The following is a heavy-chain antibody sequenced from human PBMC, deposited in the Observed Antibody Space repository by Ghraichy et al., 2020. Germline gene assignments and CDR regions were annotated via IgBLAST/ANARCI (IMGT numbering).Heavy chain of an antibody. CDR1: GGSISSSNW. Sequence: SETLSLTCAVSGGSISSSNWWSWVRQPPGKGLEWIGEIYHSGSTNYNPSLKSRVTISVDKSKNQFSLKLSSVTAADTAVYYCARAPDTPVGSGPEDYCSSTSCYVGHYYYGMDVWGQGTTVTVSS. D-gene: IGHD2-2*01. CDR2: IYHSGST. J-gene: IGHJ6*02. CDR3: ARAPDTPVGSGPEDYCSSTSCYVGHYYYGMDV. V-gene: IGHV4-4*02.